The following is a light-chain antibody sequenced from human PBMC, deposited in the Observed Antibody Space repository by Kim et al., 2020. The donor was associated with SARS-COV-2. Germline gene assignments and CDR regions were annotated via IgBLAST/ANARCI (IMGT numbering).Light chain of an antibody. CDR2: EVS. CDR1: SRDVGGYNL. Sequence: GPSIPISRTGTSRDVGGYNLVPLYQQHPGKAPKLMIYEVSKRPSGVSNRFSGSKSGNTASLTISGLQAEDEADYYCCSYAGSSTWVFGGGTQLTVL. J-gene: IGLJ3*02. V-gene: IGLV2-23*02. CDR3: CSYAGSSTWV.